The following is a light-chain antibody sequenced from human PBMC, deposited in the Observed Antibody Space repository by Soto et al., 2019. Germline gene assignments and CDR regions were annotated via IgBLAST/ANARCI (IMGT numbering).Light chain of an antibody. V-gene: IGLV2-23*02. J-gene: IGLJ1*01. CDR3: CSYAGYSTLV. Sequence: QSVLTQTASVSGSPGQSITIACTITRSDVGGYNLVSWFQQSPGKVPKLIIYEVSKRPSGVSDRFSGSKTDDTASLTISGLQAEDEADYFCCSYAGYSTLVFGTGTKVTVL. CDR1: RSDVGGYNL. CDR2: EVS.